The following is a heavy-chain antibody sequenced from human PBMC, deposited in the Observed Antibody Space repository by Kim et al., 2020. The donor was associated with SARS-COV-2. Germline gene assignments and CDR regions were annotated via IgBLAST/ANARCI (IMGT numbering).Heavy chain of an antibody. CDR1: GYTFTSYD. Sequence: ASVKVSCKASGYTFTSYDINWVRQATGQGLEWMGWMNPNSGNTGYEQKFQGRVTMTRNTSISTAYMELSSLRSEDTAVYYCARTPYVLTAGIIIPYYYYYVDVWGKGTTVTVSS. CDR2: MNPNSGNT. CDR3: ARTPYVLTAGIIIPYYYYYVDV. J-gene: IGHJ6*03. D-gene: IGHD3-16*01. V-gene: IGHV1-8*01.